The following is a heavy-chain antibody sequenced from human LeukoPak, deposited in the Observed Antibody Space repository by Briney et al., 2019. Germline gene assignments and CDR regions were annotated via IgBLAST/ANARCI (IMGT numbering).Heavy chain of an antibody. Sequence: PGGSLRLSCAASGFPFTTYWMHWVRQAPGNGLVWVSGINSDGSSTTYADSVKGRFTISRDNAKNTLYLQMNSLRAEDTAVYYCARSSGWYDYWGQGTLVTVSS. CDR2: INSDGSST. J-gene: IGHJ4*02. D-gene: IGHD6-19*01. CDR3: ARSSGWYDY. V-gene: IGHV3-74*01. CDR1: GFPFTTYW.